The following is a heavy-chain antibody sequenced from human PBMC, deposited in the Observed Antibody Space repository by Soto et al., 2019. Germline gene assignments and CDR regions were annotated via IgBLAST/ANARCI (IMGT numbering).Heavy chain of an antibody. CDR3: ARAREYDAFDI. J-gene: IGHJ3*02. CDR1: GFTFSSYA. Sequence: GGSLRLSCAASGFTFSSYAIHWVRQAPGKGLEYVSAISSNGGSTYYANSVKGRFTISRDNSKNTLYLQMGSLRAGDMAVYYCARAREYDAFDIWGQGTMVTVSS. V-gene: IGHV3-64*01. CDR2: ISSNGGST.